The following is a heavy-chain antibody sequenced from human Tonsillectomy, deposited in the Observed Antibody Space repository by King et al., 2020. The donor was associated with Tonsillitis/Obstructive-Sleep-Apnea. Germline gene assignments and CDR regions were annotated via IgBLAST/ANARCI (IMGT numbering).Heavy chain of an antibody. Sequence: EVQLVESGGGLVQPGGSLRLSCAASGFSFSSFAMSWVRQAPGKGLEWVSAISGSGGSTYYADSVKGRFTISRDSSKNTLYLQMNSLRAEDTAVYYCAKDMPPDTTMWTMLPGMDVWGQGTTVTVSS. CDR3: AKDMPPDTTMWTMLPGMDV. D-gene: IGHD5-18*01. V-gene: IGHV3-23*04. J-gene: IGHJ6*02. CDR2: ISGSGGST. CDR1: GFSFSSFA.